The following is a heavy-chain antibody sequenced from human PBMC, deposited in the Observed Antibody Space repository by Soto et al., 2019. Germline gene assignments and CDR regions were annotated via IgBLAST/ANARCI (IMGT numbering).Heavy chain of an antibody. J-gene: IGHJ4*02. CDR3: ARGDYSAFDY. Sequence: ASVKVSCKASGYTFTSYYMHWVRQAPGQGLEWMGIINPSGGSTSYAQKFQGQVTISADKSISTAYLQWSSLKASDTAMYYCARGDYSAFDYWGQGTLVTVSS. V-gene: IGHV1-46*01. CDR1: GYTFTSYY. D-gene: IGHD4-17*01. CDR2: INPSGGST.